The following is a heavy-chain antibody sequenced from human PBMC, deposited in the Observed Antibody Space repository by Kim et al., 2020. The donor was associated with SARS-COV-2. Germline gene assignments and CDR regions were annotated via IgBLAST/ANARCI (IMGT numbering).Heavy chain of an antibody. CDR2: IKSKTDGGTT. Sequence: GGSLRLSCAASGFTFSNAWMSWVRQAPGKGLEWVGRIKSKTDGGTTDYAAPVKGRFTISRDDSKNTLYLQMNSLKTEDTAVYYCTTDFVWFGEPSVWDYWGQGTLVTVSS. CDR1: GFTFSNAW. CDR3: TTDFVWFGEPSVWDY. J-gene: IGHJ4*02. V-gene: IGHV3-15*01. D-gene: IGHD3-10*01.